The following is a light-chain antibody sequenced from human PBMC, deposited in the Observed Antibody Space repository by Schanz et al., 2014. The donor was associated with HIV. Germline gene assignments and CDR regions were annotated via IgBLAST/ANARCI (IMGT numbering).Light chain of an antibody. J-gene: IGKJ1*01. Sequence: EIVLTQSPGTLSLSLGERATLSCRASQTVSSSSLAWYQQEPGQAPRLLIYDASNRATGIPARFSGSGSGTDFTLTISSLEPEDFAVYYCQQRSKWPQTFGQGTKVEI. CDR1: QTVSSSS. CDR2: DAS. V-gene: IGKV3D-20*02. CDR3: QQRSKWPQT.